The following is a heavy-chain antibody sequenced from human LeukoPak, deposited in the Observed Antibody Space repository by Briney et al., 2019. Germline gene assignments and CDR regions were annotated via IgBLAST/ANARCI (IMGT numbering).Heavy chain of an antibody. V-gene: IGHV3-23*01. CDR1: GFTFSSYA. Sequence: SGGSLRLSCAASGFTFSSYAMSWVRQAPGKGLEWVSGISGSGGTTYYADSVKGRFTISRDNSKNTLYLQMNSLRAEDTAVYYCAKGSPNYSNRFDYWGQGTLVTVS. J-gene: IGHJ4*02. CDR3: AKGSPNYSNRFDY. D-gene: IGHD4-11*01. CDR2: ISGSGGTT.